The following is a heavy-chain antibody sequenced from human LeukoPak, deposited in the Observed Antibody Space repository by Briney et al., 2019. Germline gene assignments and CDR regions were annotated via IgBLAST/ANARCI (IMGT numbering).Heavy chain of an antibody. Sequence: SETLSLTCAVSGYSISSGYYWGWIRQPPGKGLEWIGSIYHSGSTYYNPSLKSRVTISVDTSKNQFSLKLSSVTAADTAVYYCARELEWELLPYYFDYWGQGTLVTVSS. V-gene: IGHV4-38-2*02. D-gene: IGHD1-26*01. CDR3: ARELEWELLPYYFDY. CDR1: GYSISSGYY. J-gene: IGHJ4*02. CDR2: IYHSGST.